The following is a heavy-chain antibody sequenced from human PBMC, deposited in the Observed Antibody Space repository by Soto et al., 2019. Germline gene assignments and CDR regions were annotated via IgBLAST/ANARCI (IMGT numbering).Heavy chain of an antibody. J-gene: IGHJ3*02. CDR2: IYYSGST. Sequence: SETLSLTCPVSGGSISSYYWSWIRQPPGKGLEWIGYIYYSGSTNYNPSLKSRVTISVDTSKNQFSLKLSSVTAADTAVYYCAREGLVRSDAFDIWGQGTMVTVSS. CDR1: GGSISSYY. D-gene: IGHD6-13*01. CDR3: AREGLVRSDAFDI. V-gene: IGHV4-59*01.